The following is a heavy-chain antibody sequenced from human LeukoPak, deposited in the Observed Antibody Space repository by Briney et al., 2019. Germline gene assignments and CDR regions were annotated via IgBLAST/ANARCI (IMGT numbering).Heavy chain of an antibody. J-gene: IGHJ4*02. CDR1: GITLSNYG. CDR2: ISDSGGST. CDR3: AKRGVVIRVVLVGFHKEAYYFES. Sequence: QAGGSLRLSRAVSGITLSNYGMSWVRQAPGKGLEWVAGISDSGGSTKYADSMKGRFTISRDNPKNTLFLQMNSLRAEDTAVYFCAKRGVVIRVVLVGFHKEAYYFESWGQGALVTVSS. V-gene: IGHV3-23*01. D-gene: IGHD3/OR15-3a*01.